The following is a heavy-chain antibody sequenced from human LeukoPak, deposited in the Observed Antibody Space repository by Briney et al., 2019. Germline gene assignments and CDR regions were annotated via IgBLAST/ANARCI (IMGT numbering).Heavy chain of an antibody. Sequence: SETLSLTCAVYGGSFSGYYWSWIRQPPGKGLEWIGEINHSGSTNYNPSLKSRVTISVDTSKNQFSLKLSSVTAADTAVYYCARRLRYFDWPYYYYYYYMDVWGKGTTVTISS. CDR3: ARRLRYFDWPYYYYYYYMDV. D-gene: IGHD3-9*01. CDR2: INHSGST. J-gene: IGHJ6*03. V-gene: IGHV4-34*01. CDR1: GGSFSGYY.